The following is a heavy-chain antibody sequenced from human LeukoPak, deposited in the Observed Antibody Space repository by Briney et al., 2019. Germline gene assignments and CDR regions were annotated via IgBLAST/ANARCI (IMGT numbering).Heavy chain of an antibody. CDR1: GFTFSSYA. V-gene: IGHV3-23*01. CDR3: AKSSEVVVAATLFDY. D-gene: IGHD2-15*01. Sequence: GGSLRLSCAASGFTFSSYAMSWVRQAPGKGLEWVSGVIGSGGSTYYADSVKGRFTISRDNSKNTLYLQMNSLRAEDTAVYYCAKSSEVVVAATLFDYWGQGTLVTVSS. J-gene: IGHJ4*02. CDR2: VIGSGGST.